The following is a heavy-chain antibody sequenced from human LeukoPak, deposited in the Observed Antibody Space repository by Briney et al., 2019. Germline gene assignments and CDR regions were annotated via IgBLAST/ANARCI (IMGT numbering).Heavy chain of an antibody. Sequence: ESGPTLVKPTQTLTLTCTFSGFSLSTSGGGVGWIRHPPGKALEWLALSYWDDDKRYRPSLKSRLTITKDTSKNQVVLTMTNMAPVDTATYYCAHSAQWPVRDYFDYWGQGTLVTVSS. D-gene: IGHD6-19*01. CDR1: GFSLSTSGGG. V-gene: IGHV2-5*02. J-gene: IGHJ4*02. CDR2: SYWDDDK. CDR3: AHSAQWPVRDYFDY.